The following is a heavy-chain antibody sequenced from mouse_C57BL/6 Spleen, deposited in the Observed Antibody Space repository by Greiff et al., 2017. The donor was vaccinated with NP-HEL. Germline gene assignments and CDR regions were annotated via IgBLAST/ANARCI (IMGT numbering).Heavy chain of an antibody. CDR3: TKIYWELDY. CDR1: GYTFTDYE. J-gene: IGHJ2*01. V-gene: IGHV1-15*01. D-gene: IGHD1-1*01. Sequence: QVQLQQSGAELVRPGASVTLSCKASGYTFTDYEMHWVKQTPVHGLEWIGAIDPETGGTAYNQKFKGKAILTADKSASTAYMELRSLTSEDSAVYYCTKIYWELDYWGQGTTLTVSS. CDR2: IDPETGGT.